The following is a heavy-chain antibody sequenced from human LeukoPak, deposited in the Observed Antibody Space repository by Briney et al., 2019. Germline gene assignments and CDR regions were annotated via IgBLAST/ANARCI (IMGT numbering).Heavy chain of an antibody. CDR2: INPNSGGT. CDR3: ARGLSNYDYYYYAMDV. Sequence: ASVKVSCKASGYTFTGYYMHWVRQAPGQGLEWMGWINPNSGGTNYAQRFQGRVTMTRDTSISTAYMDLSRLRSDDTAVYYCARGLSNYDYYYYAMDVWGQGTTVTVSS. D-gene: IGHD4-11*01. V-gene: IGHV1-2*02. CDR1: GYTFTGYY. J-gene: IGHJ6*02.